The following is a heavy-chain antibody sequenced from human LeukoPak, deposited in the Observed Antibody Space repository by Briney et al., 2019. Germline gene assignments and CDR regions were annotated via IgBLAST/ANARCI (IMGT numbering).Heavy chain of an antibody. CDR1: GDSVSSNSAA. Sequence: SQTLSLTCAISGDSVSSNSAAWNWIRQSPSRGLEWLGRTYYRSKWYNEYAVSVKSRITINPDTSKNQFSLQLNSVTPEDTAVYYCAKPTGQYYYDSSGYSHSPGQFDYWGQGTLVTVSS. CDR3: AKPTGQYYYDSSGYSHSPGQFDY. D-gene: IGHD3-22*01. J-gene: IGHJ4*02. CDR2: TYYRSKWYN. V-gene: IGHV6-1*01.